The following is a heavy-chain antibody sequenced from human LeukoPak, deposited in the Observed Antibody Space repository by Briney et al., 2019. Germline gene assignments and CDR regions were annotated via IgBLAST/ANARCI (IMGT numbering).Heavy chain of an antibody. D-gene: IGHD4-17*01. Sequence: GGSLRLSCAGSGFSFSSYGMHWVRQAPGKGLEWVAFIRYDGRNKYYADSVKGRFTISRDNSKNTLCLQMNSLRAEDTAVYYCAKEIWPTVTTPGHTHFDYWGQGTLVTVSS. CDR3: AKEIWPTVTTPGHTHFDY. J-gene: IGHJ4*02. CDR1: GFSFSSYG. CDR2: IRYDGRNK. V-gene: IGHV3-30*02.